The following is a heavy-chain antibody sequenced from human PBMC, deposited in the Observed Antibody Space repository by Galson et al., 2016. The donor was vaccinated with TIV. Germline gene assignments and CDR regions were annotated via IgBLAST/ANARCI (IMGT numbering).Heavy chain of an antibody. J-gene: IGHJ6*02. CDR2: ISGSSRDK. D-gene: IGHD4-17*01. CDR1: GFNFSTYT. V-gene: IGHV3-21*01. CDR3: ARERGTDYGDYLRIYYFYGMDG. Sequence: SLRLSCAASGFNFSTYTMNWVRQAPGKGLEWVASISGSSRDKFNADSVRGRFTISRDNAKNSLYMQMNSLRAEDTAVYFCARERGTDYGDYLRIYYFYGMDGWGLRTTVTVSS.